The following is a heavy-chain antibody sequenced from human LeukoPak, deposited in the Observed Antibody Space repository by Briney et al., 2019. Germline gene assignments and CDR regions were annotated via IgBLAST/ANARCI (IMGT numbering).Heavy chain of an antibody. V-gene: IGHV3-23*01. CDR3: AKDSASYGRFDY. CDR1: GFTFSNYA. CDR2: ISGSGSST. D-gene: IGHD5-18*01. J-gene: IGHJ4*02. Sequence: GGSLRLSCAASGFTFSNYAISWVRQVPGKGLEWVSVISGSGSSTYYADSVKGRFTISRDNSKNTLYLQMNSLRAEDTAVYFCAKDSASYGRFDYWGQGTLVTVSS.